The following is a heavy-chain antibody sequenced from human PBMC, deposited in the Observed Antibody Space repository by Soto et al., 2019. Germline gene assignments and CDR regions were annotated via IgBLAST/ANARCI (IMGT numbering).Heavy chain of an antibody. J-gene: IGHJ2*01. CDR3: ARADIVVVPAAMVYWYFDL. V-gene: IGHV3-48*01. Sequence: EVQLVEPGGGLVQPGGSLRLSCAASGFTFSSYSMNWVRQAPGKGLEWVSYISSSSSTIYYADSVKGRFTISRDNAKNSLYLQMNSLRAEDTAVYYCARADIVVVPAAMVYWYFDLWGRGTLVTVSS. CDR1: GFTFSSYS. D-gene: IGHD2-2*01. CDR2: ISSSSSTI.